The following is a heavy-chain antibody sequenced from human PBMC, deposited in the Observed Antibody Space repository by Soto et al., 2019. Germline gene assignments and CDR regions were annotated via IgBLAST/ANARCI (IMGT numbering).Heavy chain of an antibody. CDR2: IIPIFGTA. CDR3: AKLRAHYAILTGYYDLPFMYYGMDV. Sequence: SVKVSGKASGGTFSSYAISWVRQAPGQGLEWMGGIIPIFGTANYAQKFQGRVTITADESTSTAYMELSSLRSEDTAVYYCAKLRAHYAILTGYYDLPFMYYGMDVWGQGTTFTV. D-gene: IGHD3-9*01. J-gene: IGHJ6*02. CDR1: GGTFSSYA. V-gene: IGHV1-69*13.